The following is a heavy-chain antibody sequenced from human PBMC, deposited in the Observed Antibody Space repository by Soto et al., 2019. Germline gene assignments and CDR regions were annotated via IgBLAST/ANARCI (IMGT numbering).Heavy chain of an antibody. Sequence: GGSLRLSCAASGFTFSSYAMSWVRQAPGKGLEWVSAISGSGGSTYYADSVKGRFTISRDNSKNTLYLQMNSLRAEDTAVYYCARGRGRNLRSGHYYYMDVWGKGTTVTVSS. CDR2: ISGSGGST. D-gene: IGHD3-3*01. CDR3: ARGRGRNLRSGHYYYMDV. J-gene: IGHJ6*03. V-gene: IGHV3-23*01. CDR1: GFTFSSYA.